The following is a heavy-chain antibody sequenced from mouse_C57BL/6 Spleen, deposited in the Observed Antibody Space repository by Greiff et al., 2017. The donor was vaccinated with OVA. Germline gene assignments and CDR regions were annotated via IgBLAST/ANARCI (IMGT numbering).Heavy chain of an antibody. CDR2: IDPSDSYT. J-gene: IGHJ4*01. D-gene: IGHD2-4*01. CDR3: AKGLRGENAMDY. CDR1: GYTFTSYW. V-gene: IGHV1-59*01. Sequence: QVQLQQPGAELVRPGTSVKLSCKASGYTFTSYWMHWVKQRPGQGLEWIGVIDPSDSYTNYNQKFKGKATLTVDTSSSTAYMQLSSLTSEDSAVYYCAKGLRGENAMDYWGQGTSVTVSS.